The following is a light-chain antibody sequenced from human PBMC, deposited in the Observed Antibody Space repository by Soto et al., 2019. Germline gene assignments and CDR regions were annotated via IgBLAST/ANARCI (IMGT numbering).Light chain of an antibody. CDR1: NIETKS. CDR2: DGT. J-gene: IGLJ2*01. CDR3: QVWDSGSDHVV. V-gene: IGLV3-21*02. Sequence: SYELTQPPSVSVAPGQTARITCGGNNIETKSVHWYQQKPGQAPVLVVYDGTDRPSGIPERFSGSNSGNTATLTISTVEAGDEADYYCQVWDSGSDHVVFGGGTKLTVL.